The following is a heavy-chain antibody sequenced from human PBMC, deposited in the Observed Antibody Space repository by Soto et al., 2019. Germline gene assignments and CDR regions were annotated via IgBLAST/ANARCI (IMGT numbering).Heavy chain of an antibody. V-gene: IGHV1-69*13. CDR2: IIPIFGTA. Sequence: SVKVSCKASGGTFSSYAISWVRQAPGQGREWMGGIIPIFGTANYAQKFQGRVTITADESTSTAYMGLSSLRSEDTAVYYCAEGRYSSGWAGYYAMDVWGQGTTVTVSS. D-gene: IGHD6-19*01. CDR1: GGTFSSYA. J-gene: IGHJ6*02. CDR3: AEGRYSSGWAGYYAMDV.